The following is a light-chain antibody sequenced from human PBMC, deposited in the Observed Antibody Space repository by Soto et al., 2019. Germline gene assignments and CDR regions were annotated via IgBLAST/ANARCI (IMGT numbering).Light chain of an antibody. Sequence: QSALTQPASVSGSPGQTITISCTGTSIDVGGYDYVSWYQHHPGKAPKLIIYGVTNRPSGVSNRFSGSKSGNTASLTISGLHPEDEADYYCTSYIHRRTLVVFGGGTKLTVL. V-gene: IGLV2-14*01. CDR1: SIDVGGYDY. CDR3: TSYIHRRTLVV. J-gene: IGLJ2*01. CDR2: GVT.